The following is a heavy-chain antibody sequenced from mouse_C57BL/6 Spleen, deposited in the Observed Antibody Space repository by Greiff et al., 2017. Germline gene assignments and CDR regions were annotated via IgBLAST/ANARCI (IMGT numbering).Heavy chain of an antibody. CDR1: GFSLSTSGMG. Sequence: QVTLKVSGPGILQSSQTLSLTCSFSGFSLSTSGMGVSWIRQPSGKGLEWLAHIYWDDDKRYNPSLKSRLTISKDTSRNQVFIKITSVDTADTATYYCARSAGGYYYGSSYVWYFDVWGTGTTVTVSS. V-gene: IGHV8-12*01. D-gene: IGHD1-1*01. CDR2: IYWDDDK. CDR3: ARSAGGYYYGSSYVWYFDV. J-gene: IGHJ1*03.